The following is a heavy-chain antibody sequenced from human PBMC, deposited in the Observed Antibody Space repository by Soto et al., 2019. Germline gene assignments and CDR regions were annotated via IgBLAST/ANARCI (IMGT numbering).Heavy chain of an antibody. J-gene: IGHJ6*02. Sequence: QVQLVQSGAEVKKPGSSVRVSCKASGGTLRNYGISWVRQAPGQGLEWMGGIIPVFGTANYAQKFQGRVTITADESISTVYMDVTSLRSEDTALYYCSRGDATKIVVTTYYGMDVWGQGTTVTVSS. V-gene: IGHV1-69*12. CDR3: SRGDATKIVVTTYYGMDV. D-gene: IGHD4-17*01. CDR2: IIPVFGTA. CDR1: GGTLRNYG.